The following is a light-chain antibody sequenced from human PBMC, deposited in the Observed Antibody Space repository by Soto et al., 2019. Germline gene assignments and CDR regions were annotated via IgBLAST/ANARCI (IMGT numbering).Light chain of an antibody. Sequence: DIQMTQSPSTLSASVGDRVTITCRASQSISSWLAWYQPKPGKAPKLLIYDASSLASGVPSRFSGSGSGTEFTLTISSLQPDDFATYYCQQYNSYSQTFGQGTKLEIK. CDR3: QQYNSYSQT. V-gene: IGKV1-5*01. J-gene: IGKJ2*01. CDR2: DAS. CDR1: QSISSW.